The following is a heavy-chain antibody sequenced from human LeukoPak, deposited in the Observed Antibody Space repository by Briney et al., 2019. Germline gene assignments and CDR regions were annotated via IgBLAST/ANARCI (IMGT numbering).Heavy chain of an antibody. CDR2: IYYSRST. J-gene: IGHJ3*02. CDR3: STLTRGAFDI. Sequence: PSETLSLTCTVSGGSISSNYWNWIRQPPGKGLEWIGYIYYSRSTYYNPSLKSRVTISVDTSKNQFSLKLSSVTAADTAVYYCSTLTRGAFDIWGQGTMVTVSS. CDR1: GGSISSNY. V-gene: IGHV4-59*06. D-gene: IGHD3-10*01.